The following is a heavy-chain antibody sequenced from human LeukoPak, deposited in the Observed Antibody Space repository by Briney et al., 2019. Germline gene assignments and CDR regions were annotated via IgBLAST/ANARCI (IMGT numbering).Heavy chain of an antibody. CDR3: ARGPLPDLDCSSTSCYDGELDY. V-gene: IGHV1-69*05. Sequence: SVKVSCKASGGTFSSYAISWVRQAPGQGLEWMGGIIPIFGTANYAQKFQGRVTITTDESTSTAYMELSSLRSEDTAVYYCARGPLPDLDCSSTSCYDGELDYWGQGTLVTVSS. CDR1: GGTFSSYA. J-gene: IGHJ4*02. D-gene: IGHD2-2*01. CDR2: IIPIFGTA.